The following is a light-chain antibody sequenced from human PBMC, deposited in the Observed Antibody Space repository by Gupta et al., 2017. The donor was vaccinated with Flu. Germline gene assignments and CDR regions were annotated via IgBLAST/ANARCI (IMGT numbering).Light chain of an antibody. CDR3: CSYAGVSTFYV. V-gene: IGLV2-23*01. CDR1: SSDVGGYNL. Sequence: QSALTQPASVSGSPGQSTTIPCTGTSSDVGGYNLVSWYQQEPGKAPKLMIYEGNKRPSGVSNRFSGSKSGNTASLTISGLQAEDEADYYCCSYAGVSTFYVFGTGTKVTVL. CDR2: EGN. J-gene: IGLJ1*01.